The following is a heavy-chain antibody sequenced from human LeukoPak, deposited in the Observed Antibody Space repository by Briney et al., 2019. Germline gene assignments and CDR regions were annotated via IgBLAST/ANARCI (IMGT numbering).Heavy chain of an antibody. Sequence: ASVKVSCKASGGTFSSYAISWVRQAPGKGLEWMGGFDPEDGETIYAQKFQGRVTMTEDTSTDTAYMELSSLRSEDTAVYYCATVYSSSWSNQYYFDYWGQGTLVTVSS. V-gene: IGHV1-24*01. CDR2: FDPEDGET. CDR1: GGTFSSYA. CDR3: ATVYSSSWSNQYYFDY. D-gene: IGHD6-13*01. J-gene: IGHJ4*02.